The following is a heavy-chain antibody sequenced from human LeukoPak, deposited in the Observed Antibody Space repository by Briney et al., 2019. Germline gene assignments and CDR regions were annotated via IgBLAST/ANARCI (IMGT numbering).Heavy chain of an antibody. CDR2: IRYDGSNK. CDR1: GFTFSSHG. J-gene: IGHJ4*02. CDR3: AKGRWLQLDY. Sequence: PGGSLRLSCVASGFTFSSHGMNWVRQAPGKGLEWVAFIRYDGSNKYYADSVKGRFTISRDNSKNTLYLQMNSLRAEDTAVYYCAKGRWLQLDYWGQGTLVTVSS. V-gene: IGHV3-30*02. D-gene: IGHD5-24*01.